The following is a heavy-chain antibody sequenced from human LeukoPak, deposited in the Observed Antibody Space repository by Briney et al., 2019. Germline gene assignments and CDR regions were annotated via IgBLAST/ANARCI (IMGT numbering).Heavy chain of an antibody. D-gene: IGHD6-19*01. CDR2: ISAYSGDT. Sequence: ASVKVSCKTSGYTFINDGISWLRQAPGHGLEYMGWISAYSGDTNYAPKLQDRVTMTADTSTSTVYMELRSLRSDDAAVYYCAREGALAGNIPLWYFDLWGRGTLVTVSS. J-gene: IGHJ2*01. V-gene: IGHV1-18*01. CDR3: AREGALAGNIPLWYFDL. CDR1: GYTFINDG.